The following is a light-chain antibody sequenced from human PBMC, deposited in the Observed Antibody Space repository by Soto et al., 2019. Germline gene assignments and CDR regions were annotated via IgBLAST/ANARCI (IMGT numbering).Light chain of an antibody. V-gene: IGKV1-5*01. CDR1: QSISSW. CDR3: QQYNSYSGT. J-gene: IGKJ1*01. Sequence: DIHMTQSPSTLSASVGDRVTITCRASQSISSWLAWYQQKPGKAPKLLIYDASSLESGVPSRFSGSGSGTEFTLTISRLQPDDFATYYCQQYNSYSGTFGQGTKVDIK. CDR2: DAS.